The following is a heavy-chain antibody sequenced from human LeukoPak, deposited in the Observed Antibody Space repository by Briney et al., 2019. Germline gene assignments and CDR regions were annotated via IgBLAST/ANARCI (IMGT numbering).Heavy chain of an antibody. J-gene: IGHJ4*02. V-gene: IGHV4-59*01. CDR3: ARYRSGFLDY. CDR1: GGSISGYY. CDR2: IYHSGST. D-gene: IGHD6-19*01. Sequence: PSETLSLTCTVSGGSISGYYWSWIRQPPGKGLQWIGYIYHSGSTNYNPSLKSRVTISVDTSKNQFSLKLSSVTAADTAVYFCARYRSGFLDYWGQGTLVTVSS.